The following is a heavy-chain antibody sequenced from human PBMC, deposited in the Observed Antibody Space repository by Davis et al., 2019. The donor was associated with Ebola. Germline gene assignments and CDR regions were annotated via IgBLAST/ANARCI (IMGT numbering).Heavy chain of an antibody. V-gene: IGHV3-21*01. J-gene: IGHJ6*03. CDR3: ARGFCSSTSCYRNYYYYYMDV. D-gene: IGHD2-2*02. CDR1: GFTFSSYS. CDR2: ISSSSSYI. Sequence: PAGSLTLSCAASGFTFSSYSMTWVRQAPGKGLEWVSSISSSSSYIYYADSVKGRFTISRDNAKNSLYLQMNSLRAEDTAVYYCARGFCSSTSCYRNYYYYYMDVWGKGTTVTVSS.